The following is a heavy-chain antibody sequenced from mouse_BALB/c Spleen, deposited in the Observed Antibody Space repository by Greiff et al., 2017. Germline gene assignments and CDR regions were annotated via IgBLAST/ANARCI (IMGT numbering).Heavy chain of an antibody. CDR3: ANGYDYDGGFAY. CDR1: GFNIKDTY. CDR2: IDPANGNT. J-gene: IGHJ3*01. D-gene: IGHD2-4*01. Sequence: EVQLQQSGAELEKPGASVKLSCTASGFNIKDTYMHWVKQRPEQGLEWIGRIDPANGNTKYDPKFQGKATITADTSSNTAYLQLSSLTSEDTAVYYCANGYDYDGGFAYWGQGTLVTVSA. V-gene: IGHV14-3*02.